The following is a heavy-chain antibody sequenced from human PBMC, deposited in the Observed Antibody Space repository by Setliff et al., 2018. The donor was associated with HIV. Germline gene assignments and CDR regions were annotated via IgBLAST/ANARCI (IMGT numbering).Heavy chain of an antibody. D-gene: IGHD3-22*01. V-gene: IGHV4-39*01. J-gene: IGHJ3*02. CDR3: ARWVTTPTKGAFDI. CDR1: GGSISNGYYY. CDR2: IFYTGSA. Sequence: SETLSLTCTVSGGSISNGYYYWVWIRQPPGKGLEWIGGIFYTGSAHYNPSLKSRVTISVDTSRNQFSMKLSSVAAADTTMYYCARWVTTPTKGAFDIWGQGTVVTVSS.